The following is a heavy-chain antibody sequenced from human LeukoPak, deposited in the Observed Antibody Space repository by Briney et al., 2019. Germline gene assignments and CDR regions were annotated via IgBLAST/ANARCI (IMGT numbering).Heavy chain of an antibody. Sequence: SETLSLTCTVSGGSISSYYWSWIRQPPGKGLEWIGYIYYSGSTNYNPSLKSRVTISVDTSKNQFSLKLSSVTAADTAVYYCARGPYYDFWSGYPQMGLDYWGQGTLVTVSS. CDR1: GGSISSYY. CDR2: IYYSGST. CDR3: ARGPYYDFWSGYPQMGLDY. V-gene: IGHV4-59*01. D-gene: IGHD3-3*01. J-gene: IGHJ4*02.